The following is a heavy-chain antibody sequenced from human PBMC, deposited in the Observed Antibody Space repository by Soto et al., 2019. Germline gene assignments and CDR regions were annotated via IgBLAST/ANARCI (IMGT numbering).Heavy chain of an antibody. CDR2: INLRGGTT. D-gene: IGHD4-17*01. CDR1: GYNFNQYY. CDR3: ARCPDDSDVTRWDY. V-gene: IGHV1-46*02. J-gene: IGHJ4*02. Sequence: QVQLMQSGAEVRKPGASVRLSCETSGYNFNQYYIHWVRQAPGQGLEWMGIINLRGGTTEYAHKFRGRVTVTGDKSTSTAYMELRSMRSEDTAIYFCARCPDDSDVTRWDYWGQGTLVTVSS.